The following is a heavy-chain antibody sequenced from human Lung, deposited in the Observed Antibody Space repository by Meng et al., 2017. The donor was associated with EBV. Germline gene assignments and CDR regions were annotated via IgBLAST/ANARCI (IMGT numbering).Heavy chain of an antibody. CDR2: ISYVGSNK. CDR3: ARDNDYGDYNWFDP. CDR1: GFPFTINA. Sequence: LEHGGGRACPGRSLCPSCVVYGFPFTINAMHWVRQATSKGLDWVEVISYVGSNKYYADSVKCRFTISRDNSKNTLYLQMNSLRAEDTAVYYCARDNDYGDYNWFDPWGQGTLVTVSS. D-gene: IGHD4-17*01. J-gene: IGHJ5*02. V-gene: IGHV3-30-3*01.